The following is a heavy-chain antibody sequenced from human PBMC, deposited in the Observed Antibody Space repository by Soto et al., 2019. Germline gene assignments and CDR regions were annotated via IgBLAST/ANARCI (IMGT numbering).Heavy chain of an antibody. CDR1: GFTFADYA. CDR2: IRRYAYGGTT. CDR3: TRASSLDFDF. V-gene: IGHV3-49*04. D-gene: IGHD3-16*01. Sequence: PGGSLRLSCTTSGFTFADYALSWVRQAPGKGLEWVGFIRRYAYGGTTDYAASVKGRITISRDDSKSIAYLQMNSLRTEDTALYYCTRASSLDFDFWGQGTLVTVSS. J-gene: IGHJ4*02.